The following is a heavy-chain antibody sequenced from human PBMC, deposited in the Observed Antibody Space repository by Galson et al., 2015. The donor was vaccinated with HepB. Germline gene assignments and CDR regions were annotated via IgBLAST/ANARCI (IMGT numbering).Heavy chain of an antibody. D-gene: IGHD6-19*01. J-gene: IGHJ4*02. CDR3: AKSTQWLIRSLDY. Sequence: SLRLSCAASGFTLSNYAMTWVRQAPGKGLEWVSSLSGSGVSTYYADSVRGRFTTSRDQSKNTLYLQMNSLRVEDTAVYFCAKSTQWLIRSLDYWGRGTLVTVSS. CDR1: GFTLSNYA. CDR2: LSGSGVST. V-gene: IGHV3-23*01.